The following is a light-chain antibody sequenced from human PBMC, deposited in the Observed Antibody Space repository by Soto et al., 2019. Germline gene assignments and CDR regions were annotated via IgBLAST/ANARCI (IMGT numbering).Light chain of an antibody. V-gene: IGLV2-8*01. CDR1: SRDGCCYNF. Sequence: LTQPPSASGSPGQSVTISCTGNSRDGCCYNFVSWYQQHPGKAPKLMIYALSKRPSGAPDRFSGSKSGNTASLTVSGLQAEFAADYSCCSYAASNNFPYVFGTGTKVTVL. CDR2: ALS. CDR3: CSYAASNNFPYV. J-gene: IGLJ1*01.